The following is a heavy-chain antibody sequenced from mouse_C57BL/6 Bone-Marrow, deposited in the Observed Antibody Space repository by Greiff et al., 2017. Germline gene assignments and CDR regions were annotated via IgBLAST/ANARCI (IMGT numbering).Heavy chain of an antibody. D-gene: IGHD6-1*01. Sequence: EVQLQQSGPELVKPGASVKISCKASGYSFTGYYMNWVKQSPEKSLEWIGVINPSTGGTTYNQKFKAKATLTVDKSSSTAYMQLKSLTSEDSAVYYCARWPRAMDYWGQGTSVTVSS. CDR1: GYSFTGYY. J-gene: IGHJ4*01. CDR3: ARWPRAMDY. V-gene: IGHV1-42*01. CDR2: INPSTGGT.